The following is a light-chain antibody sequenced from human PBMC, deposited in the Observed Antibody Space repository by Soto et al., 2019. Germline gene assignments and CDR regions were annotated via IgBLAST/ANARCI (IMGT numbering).Light chain of an antibody. CDR2: GVY. CDR1: QSVSSN. Sequence: EIGMTQSPTILSVSPGERATLSCRASQSVSSNLAWYQQKPGQPPRLLMYGVYTRAPGTPARFSGSGSGTEFTLTISSLQPDDFATYYCQHYNSYSEAFGQGTKVDI. V-gene: IGKV3D-15*01. CDR3: QHYNSYSEA. J-gene: IGKJ1*01.